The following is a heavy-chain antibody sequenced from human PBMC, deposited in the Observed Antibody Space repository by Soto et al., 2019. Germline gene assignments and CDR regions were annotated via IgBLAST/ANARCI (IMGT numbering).Heavy chain of an antibody. D-gene: IGHD3-22*01. CDR2: ISKDGGTQ. CDR1: GFTFSTNG. J-gene: IGHJ4*02. CDR3: AKEYYDTSGFDY. V-gene: IGHV3-30*18. Sequence: QVELVESGGGVVQPGRSLRLSCAASGFTFSTNGMHWVRQAPGKGLEWVAVISKDGGTQYYADSVKGRFTISRDESKNTLYLKMNSLRADDTAIYYCAKEYYDTSGFDYWGQGTLVTVSS.